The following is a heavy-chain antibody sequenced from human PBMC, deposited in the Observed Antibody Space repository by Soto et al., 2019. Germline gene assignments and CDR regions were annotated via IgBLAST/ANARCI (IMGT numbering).Heavy chain of an antibody. CDR1: GFTFSSYG. CDR2: IWYDGSNK. CDR3: ARDHSLDIVVVPAAIKDGDYYYYMDV. J-gene: IGHJ6*03. Sequence: GGSLRLSCAASGFTFSSYGMHWVRQAPGKGLEWVAVIWYDGSNKYYADSVKGRFTISRDNSKNTLYLQMNSLRAEDTAVYYCARDHSLDIVVVPAAIKDGDYYYYMDVWGKGTTVTVSS. D-gene: IGHD2-2*03. V-gene: IGHV3-33*01.